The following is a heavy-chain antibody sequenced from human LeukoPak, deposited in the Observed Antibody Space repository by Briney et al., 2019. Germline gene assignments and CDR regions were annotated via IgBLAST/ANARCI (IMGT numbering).Heavy chain of an antibody. D-gene: IGHD6-13*01. J-gene: IGHJ4*02. CDR3: ARIGAYSSSWHHFDY. Sequence: GESLKIPCKGSGYSFTSYWIGWVRQMPGKGLEWMGIIYPGDSDTRYSPSFQGQVTISADKSISTAYLQWSSLKASDTAMYYCARIGAYSSSWHHFDYWGQGTLVTVSS. CDR2: IYPGDSDT. CDR1: GYSFTSYW. V-gene: IGHV5-51*01.